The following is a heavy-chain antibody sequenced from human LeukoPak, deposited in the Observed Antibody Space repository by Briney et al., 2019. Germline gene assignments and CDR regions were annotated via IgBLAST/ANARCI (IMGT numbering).Heavy chain of an antibody. D-gene: IGHD2-2*01. CDR2: IYYDGNT. Sequence: SETLSLTCTVSGGSIGSHYWSWIRQPPGKGLEWIGYIYYDGNTNYNPSLKSRVTISVDTSKNQFSLKLSSVTAADTAVYYCARDGSFPGSPNNWLDPWGQGTLDTVSS. CDR3: ARDGSFPGSPNNWLDP. V-gene: IGHV4-59*11. J-gene: IGHJ5*02. CDR1: GGSIGSHY.